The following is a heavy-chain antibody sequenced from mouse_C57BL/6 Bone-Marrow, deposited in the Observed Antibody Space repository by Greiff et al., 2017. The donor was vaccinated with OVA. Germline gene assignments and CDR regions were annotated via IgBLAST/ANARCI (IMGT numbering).Heavy chain of an antibody. V-gene: IGHV3-6*01. CDR3: ARDPYYYGSSLDY. CDR1: GYSITSGYY. Sequence: EVQLQESGPGLVKPSQSLSLTCSVTGYSITSGYYWNWIRQFPGNKLEWMGYISYDGSNNYNPSLKNRISITRDTSKNQFFLKLNSVTTEDTATYYCARDPYYYGSSLDYWGQGTTLTVSS. J-gene: IGHJ2*01. D-gene: IGHD1-1*01. CDR2: ISYDGSN.